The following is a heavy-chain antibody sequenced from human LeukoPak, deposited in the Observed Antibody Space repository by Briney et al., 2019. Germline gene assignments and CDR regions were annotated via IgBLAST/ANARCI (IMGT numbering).Heavy chain of an antibody. J-gene: IGHJ4*02. CDR1: GFTFSSYA. CDR2: ISGSGGST. D-gene: IGHD3-22*01. CDR3: ARAPYYYDSSGYFDY. V-gene: IGHV3-23*01. Sequence: GGSLRLSCAASGFTFSSYAMSWVRQAPGKGLEWVSAISGSGGSTYYADSVKGRFTISRDNSKNTLYLQMNSLRAEDTAVYHCARAPYYYDSSGYFDYWGQGTLLTVSS.